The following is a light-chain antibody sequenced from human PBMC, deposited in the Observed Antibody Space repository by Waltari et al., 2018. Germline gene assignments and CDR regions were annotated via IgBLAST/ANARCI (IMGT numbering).Light chain of an antibody. J-gene: IGKJ5*01. CDR3: MQALQILT. Sequence: DIVMTHSPLSLPVTPGEPASISCRASPSLLHSNGYNYLDWDLQQPGQSPQLLIYLGSNRAAGVPGRCSGSGSGTDFTLKISRVEAEDVGVYYSMQALQILTFGQGTRLEIK. CDR1: PSLLHSNGYNY. CDR2: LGS. V-gene: IGKV2-28*01.